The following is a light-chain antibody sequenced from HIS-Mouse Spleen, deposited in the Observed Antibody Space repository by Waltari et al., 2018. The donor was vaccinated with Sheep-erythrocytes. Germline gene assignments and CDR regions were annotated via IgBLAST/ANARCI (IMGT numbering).Light chain of an antibody. Sequence: EIVLTQSPATLSLSPGERANLSCRASQSVSSYLAWYQQKPGQAPRLLIYDASNRATGIPARFSGSESGTDFTLTISSLEPEDFAVYYCQQRSNWYTFGQGTKLEIK. CDR2: DAS. V-gene: IGKV3-11*01. CDR3: QQRSNWYT. J-gene: IGKJ2*01. CDR1: QSVSSY.